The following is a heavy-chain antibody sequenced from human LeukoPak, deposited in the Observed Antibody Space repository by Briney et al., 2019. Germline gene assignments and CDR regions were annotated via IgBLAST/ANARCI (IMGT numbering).Heavy chain of an antibody. CDR3: ASGYGDLPFGY. CDR1: GGSFSGYY. D-gene: IGHD4-17*01. Sequence: SETLSLTCAVYGGSFSGYYWSWIRQPPGKGLEWIGEINHSGSTNYNPSLKSRVTISVDTSKNQFSLKLSSVTAADTAVYYCASGYGDLPFGYWGQGTLVTVSS. CDR2: INHSGST. V-gene: IGHV4-34*01. J-gene: IGHJ4*02.